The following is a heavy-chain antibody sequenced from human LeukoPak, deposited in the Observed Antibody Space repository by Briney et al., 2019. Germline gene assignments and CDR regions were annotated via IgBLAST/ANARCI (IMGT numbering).Heavy chain of an antibody. CDR3: TSILWFGELFDY. CDR2: IKSKTDGGTT. J-gene: IGHJ4*02. D-gene: IGHD3-10*01. Sequence: AGGSLRLSCAASGFTFSNAWMSWVRQAPGKGLEWVGRIKSKTDGGTTEYAAPVKGRFNISRDDSKNTVYLQINSLKTEDTAVYYCTSILWFGELFDYWGQGTLVTVSS. CDR1: GFTFSNAW. V-gene: IGHV3-15*01.